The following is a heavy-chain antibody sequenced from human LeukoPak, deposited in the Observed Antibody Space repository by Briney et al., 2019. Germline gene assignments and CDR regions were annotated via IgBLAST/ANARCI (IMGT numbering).Heavy chain of an antibody. CDR2: ISAYNGNT. D-gene: IGHD3-16*02. J-gene: IGHJ6*03. Sequence: ASVKVSCKASGYTFTSYGISWVRQARGQGLEWMGWISAYNGNTNYAQKLQGRVTMTTDTSTSTAYMELRSLRSDDTAVYYCARNAGVPQFETTFGGVIADYYYYYMDVWGKGTTVTISS. CDR1: GYTFTSYG. CDR3: ARNAGVPQFETTFGGVIADYYYYYMDV. V-gene: IGHV1-18*01.